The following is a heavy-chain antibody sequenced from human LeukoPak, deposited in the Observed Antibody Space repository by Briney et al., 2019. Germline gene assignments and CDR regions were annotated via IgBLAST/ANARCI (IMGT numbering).Heavy chain of an antibody. Sequence: GGSLRLSCAASGFSFSSYGMHWVRQAPGKGLDWVAAISYDGSSDYPADSVKGRFTISRDNSKNALYLQMDGLRPDDTAVYFCAKDHLEGTKWDYYYYGMDVWGQGTTVTVS. CDR1: GFSFSSYG. J-gene: IGHJ6*02. V-gene: IGHV3-30*18. D-gene: IGHD1-7*01. CDR3: AKDHLEGTKWDYYYYGMDV. CDR2: ISYDGSSD.